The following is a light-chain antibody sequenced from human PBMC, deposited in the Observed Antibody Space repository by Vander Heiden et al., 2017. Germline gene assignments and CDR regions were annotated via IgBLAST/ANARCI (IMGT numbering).Light chain of an antibody. CDR2: EVS. CDR3: SSYTSSSTAV. V-gene: IGLV2-14*01. CDR1: SSDVGGYNY. Sequence: QSALTQPASVSGSPGQSITISCTGTSSDVGGYNYVSWYQQHQGKAPKLMIYEVSNRPSGVSNRFSGSKSGNTASLTISGLQAEDEADYYCSSYTSSSTAVFGTGTKVTVL. J-gene: IGLJ1*01.